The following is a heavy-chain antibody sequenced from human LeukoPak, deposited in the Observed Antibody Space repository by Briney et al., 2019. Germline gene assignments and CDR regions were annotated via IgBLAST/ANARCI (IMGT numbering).Heavy chain of an antibody. J-gene: IGHJ4*02. CDR3: AKLRVGAIDY. V-gene: IGHV3-7*01. CDR1: GFTFSSYW. D-gene: IGHD1-26*01. CDR2: IKQDGSEK. Sequence: GGSLRLSCAASGFTFSSYWMSWVRQAPGKGLEWVAIIKQDGSEKYYVDSVKGRFTISRDNAKNSLYLQMNSLRAEDTAVFYCAKLRVGAIDYWGQGTLVTVSS.